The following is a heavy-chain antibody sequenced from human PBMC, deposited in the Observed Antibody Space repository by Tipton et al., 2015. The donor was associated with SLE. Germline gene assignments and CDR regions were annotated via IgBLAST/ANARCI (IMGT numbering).Heavy chain of an antibody. V-gene: IGHV4-34*01. CDR3: AREFLNPVTTVHYYFDL. D-gene: IGHD4-11*01. Sequence: TLSLTCAVYGGSFSGYYWSWIRQPPGKGLGWIGEINKSGGINYNPSLKSRVSISVDTSKNQFSLKLKSVTAADTAVYYCAREFLNPVTTVHYYFDLWGRGTLVTVSS. J-gene: IGHJ2*01. CDR2: INKSGGI. CDR1: GGSFSGYY.